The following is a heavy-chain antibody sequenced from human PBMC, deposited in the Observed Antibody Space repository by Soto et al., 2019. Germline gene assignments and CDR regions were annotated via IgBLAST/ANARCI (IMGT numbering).Heavy chain of an antibody. J-gene: IGHJ4*02. V-gene: IGHV2-5*02. CDR3: AHRLRRHHEDTAMGPFDY. D-gene: IGHD5-18*01. Sequence: SGPXLVNPTQTLTLTCTFSGFSLSTSGVGVGWIRQPPGKALEWLALIYWDDDKRYSPSLKSRLTITKDTSKNQVVLTMTNMHPVDTATYYCAHRLRRHHEDTAMGPFDYWGQGSLVTVSS. CDR1: GFSLSTSGVG. CDR2: IYWDDDK.